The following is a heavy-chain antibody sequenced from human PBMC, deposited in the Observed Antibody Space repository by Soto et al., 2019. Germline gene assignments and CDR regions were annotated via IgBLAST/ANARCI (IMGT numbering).Heavy chain of an antibody. V-gene: IGHV4-61*08. Sequence: PSVTKCLTCNVSGDAVSSGGDYWTWVRQPPGKGLEWIGNIYYSGTTNYNPSLQNRVTISIDTSKNQYSLKLTSVTAADAALYYCARDIRGYSRALDYWGQGTQVTVS. J-gene: IGHJ4*02. CDR3: ARDIRGYSRALDY. CDR2: IYYSGTT. D-gene: IGHD5-12*01. CDR1: GDAVSSGGDY.